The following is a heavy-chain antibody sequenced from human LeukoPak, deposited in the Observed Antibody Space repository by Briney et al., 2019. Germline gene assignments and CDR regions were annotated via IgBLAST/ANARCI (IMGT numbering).Heavy chain of an antibody. CDR3: ARKVRTGTTLGFFDY. D-gene: IGHD1-1*01. CDR2: INSGSGFI. J-gene: IGHJ4*02. Sequence: GGSLRLSCAASGFTFNSYSMNWVRQAPGKGLEWVSYINSGSGFIYYTDSVKGRFTTSRDNAKNSLYLQMNSLRADDTVVYYCARKVRTGTTLGFFDYWGQGTLVTVSS. CDR1: GFTFNSYS. V-gene: IGHV3-21*05.